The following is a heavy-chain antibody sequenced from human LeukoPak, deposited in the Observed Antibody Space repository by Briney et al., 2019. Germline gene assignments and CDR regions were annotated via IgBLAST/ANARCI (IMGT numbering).Heavy chain of an antibody. Sequence: GGSLRLSCAASGFSFSSYEMNWVRQAPGKGLEWVSYISSSGSTIYYADSVKGRFSISRDNAKNSLYLQMNRLRAEDTAVYYCARDLYGYGSSGSSPLFDYWGQGTLVTVSP. CDR1: GFSFSSYE. V-gene: IGHV3-48*03. J-gene: IGHJ4*02. D-gene: IGHD3-22*01. CDR2: ISSSGSTI. CDR3: ARDLYGYGSSGSSPLFDY.